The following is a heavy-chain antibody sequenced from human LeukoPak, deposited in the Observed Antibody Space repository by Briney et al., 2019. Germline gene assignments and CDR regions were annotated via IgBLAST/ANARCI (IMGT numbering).Heavy chain of an antibody. V-gene: IGHV3-64D*06. Sequence: GSLRLSCSASGFTFRSYAMHWVRQAPGKGLEYVSAISSNGGTTYYADSVKGRFTISRDNSKNTLYLQMSSLRAEDTAVYYCVKVPRTSYFDYWGQGTLVTVSS. CDR2: ISSNGGTT. CDR3: VKVPRTSYFDY. J-gene: IGHJ4*02. D-gene: IGHD3-16*01. CDR1: GFTFRSYA.